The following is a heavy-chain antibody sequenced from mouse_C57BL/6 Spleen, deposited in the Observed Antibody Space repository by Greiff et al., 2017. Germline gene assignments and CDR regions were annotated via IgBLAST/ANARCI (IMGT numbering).Heavy chain of an antibody. Sequence: VHLVESGAELARPGASVKMSCKASGYTFTSYTMHWVKQRPGQGLEWIGYINPSSGYTKYNQKFKDKATLTADKSSSTAYMQLSSLTSEDSAVYYCARGGTYDGDYYAMDYWGQGTSVTVSS. CDR3: ARGGTYDGDYYAMDY. V-gene: IGHV1-4*01. D-gene: IGHD2-12*01. CDR2: INPSSGYT. J-gene: IGHJ4*01. CDR1: GYTFTSYT.